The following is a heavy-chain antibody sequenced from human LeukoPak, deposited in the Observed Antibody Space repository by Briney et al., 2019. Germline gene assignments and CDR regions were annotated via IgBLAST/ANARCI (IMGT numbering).Heavy chain of an antibody. D-gene: IGHD3-3*01. V-gene: IGHV1-24*01. Sequence: ASVKVSCKVSGHTLSDLTMHWVRQAPGKGLEWMGGFDPGNGEIIYAQKFQGRVTMTDDASTNPAYMERSSLKSEDTAVYYCAAGGLYDLLPYWRQGTLPTVSS. J-gene: IGHJ4*02. CDR3: AAGGLYDLLPY. CDR2: FDPGNGEI. CDR1: GHTLSDLT.